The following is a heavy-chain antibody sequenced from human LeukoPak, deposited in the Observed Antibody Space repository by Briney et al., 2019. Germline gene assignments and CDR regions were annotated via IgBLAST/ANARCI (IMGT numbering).Heavy chain of an antibody. V-gene: IGHV1-46*01. J-gene: IGHJ4*02. CDR3: ARDPQPYYFDY. CDR2: INPSGGST. CDR1: GYTFTSYY. Sequence: GASVKVSCKASGYTFTSYYMHWVRQAPGQGLEWMGIINPSGGSTSYAQKFQGRVTMTRDMSTSTVYMELSSLRSEDTAVYYCARDPQPYYFDYWGQGTLVTVSS. D-gene: IGHD2-2*01.